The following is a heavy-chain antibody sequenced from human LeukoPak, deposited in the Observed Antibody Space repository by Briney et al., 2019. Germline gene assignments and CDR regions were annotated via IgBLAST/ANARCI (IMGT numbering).Heavy chain of an antibody. CDR2: IYHSGST. CDR1: GYSFSSGYY. Sequence: SETLSLTCTVSGYSFSSGYYWGWIRQPPGKGLEWIGSIYHSGSTYYNPSLKSRVTISVDTSKNQFSLKLSSVAAADTAVYYCARGGGISHYYYYMDVWGKGTTVTISS. D-gene: IGHD6-13*01. CDR3: ARGGGISHYYYYMDV. J-gene: IGHJ6*03. V-gene: IGHV4-38-2*02.